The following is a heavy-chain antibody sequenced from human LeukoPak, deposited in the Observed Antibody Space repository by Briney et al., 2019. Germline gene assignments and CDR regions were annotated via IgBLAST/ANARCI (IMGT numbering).Heavy chain of an antibody. J-gene: IGHJ4*02. CDR1: GFTFTNSW. D-gene: IGHD2-8*02. CDR2: IKQDATTK. CDR3: TRDTEGTLDY. Sequence: GGSLRLSCAASGFTFTNSWMAWVRQAPGKGLEWVANIKQDATTKHYADSLKGRFTISRDNPKNSLYLQMNNLRADDTAVYYCTRDTEGTLDYWGQGLLVTVAS. V-gene: IGHV3-7*01.